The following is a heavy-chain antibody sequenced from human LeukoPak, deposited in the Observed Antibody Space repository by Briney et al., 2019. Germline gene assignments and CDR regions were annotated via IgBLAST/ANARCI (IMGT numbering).Heavy chain of an antibody. V-gene: IGHV4-59*01. Sequence: SETLSLTCTVSGASMTTYYWSWIRQPPGKGLEWIGYIYYSGSTNYNPSLKSRVTISVDTSKNQFSLKLSSVTAADTAVYYCARDRVADSDIADYYMDVWGKGTTVTVSS. CDR1: GASMTTYY. J-gene: IGHJ6*03. CDR2: IYYSGST. D-gene: IGHD5-12*01. CDR3: ARDRVADSDIADYYMDV.